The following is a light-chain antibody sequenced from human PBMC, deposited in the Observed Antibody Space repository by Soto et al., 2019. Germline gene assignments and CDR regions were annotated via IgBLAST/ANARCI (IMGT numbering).Light chain of an antibody. CDR1: QRISSW. CDR2: DAS. Sequence: GDRVTITCRASQRISSWLAWYQQKPGKAPKLLIYDASSLESGVPSRFSGSGSGTEFTLTISSLQPDDFATYYCQQYRPTFGQATTVEIK. J-gene: IGKJ1*01. CDR3: QQYRPT. V-gene: IGKV1-5*01.